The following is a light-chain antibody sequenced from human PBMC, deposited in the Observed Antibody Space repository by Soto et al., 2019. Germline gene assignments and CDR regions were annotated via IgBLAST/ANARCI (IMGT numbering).Light chain of an antibody. CDR1: QSVSSN. J-gene: IGKJ2*01. Sequence: EIVMTQSPATLSVSPGERATLHCRASQSVSSNLGWYQHKPGQAPRLLIYGASTRATGIPARSSGSGSGTDFTLTISGLQSEDFAVYYCQQYNDWPPGYTFGQGTKVEIK. CDR3: QQYNDWPPGYT. V-gene: IGKV3-15*01. CDR2: GAS.